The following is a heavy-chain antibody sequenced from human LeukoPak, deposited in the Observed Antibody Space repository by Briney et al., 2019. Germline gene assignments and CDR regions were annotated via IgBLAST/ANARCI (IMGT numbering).Heavy chain of an antibody. CDR2: INHSGST. Sequence: SETLSLTCAVYGGSFSGYYWSWIRQPPGKGLEWIGEINHSGSTNYNPSLKSRVTISVDTSKNQFSLKLSSVTAADTAVYYCARGGYCGSTSCWFDPWGQGTLVTVSS. CDR1: GGSFSGYY. CDR3: ARGGYCGSTSCWFDP. J-gene: IGHJ5*02. V-gene: IGHV4-34*01. D-gene: IGHD2-2*01.